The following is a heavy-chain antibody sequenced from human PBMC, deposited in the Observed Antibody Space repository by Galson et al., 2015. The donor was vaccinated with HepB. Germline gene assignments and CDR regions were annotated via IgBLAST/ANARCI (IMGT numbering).Heavy chain of an antibody. CDR1: GGTFSDDA. CDR2: IIPIFGTP. CDR3: VREVRAGSAEWFDP. V-gene: IGHV1-69*13. Sequence: SVKVSCKASGGTFSDDAISWVRQDPGQGFEWMGGIIPIFGTPNYAQKFQDRLTFSADESATTAYMELNSLRSDDTAIYFCVREVRAGSAEWFDPWGQGTLVTVSS. D-gene: IGHD3-10*01. J-gene: IGHJ5*02.